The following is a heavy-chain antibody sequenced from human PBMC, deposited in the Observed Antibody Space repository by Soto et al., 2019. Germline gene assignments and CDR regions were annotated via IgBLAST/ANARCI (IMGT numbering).Heavy chain of an antibody. CDR1: GFTFSSYS. CDR2: ISSSSSTI. CDR3: ARDPGSGTRTTRYYYGMDV. D-gene: IGHD1-7*01. J-gene: IGHJ6*02. Sequence: GGSLRLSCAASGFTFSSYSMNWVRQAPGKGLEWVSYISSSSSTIYYADYVKGRFTISRDNAKNSLYLQMNSLRDEDTAVYYCARDPGSGTRTTRYYYGMDVWGQGTTVTVSS. V-gene: IGHV3-48*02.